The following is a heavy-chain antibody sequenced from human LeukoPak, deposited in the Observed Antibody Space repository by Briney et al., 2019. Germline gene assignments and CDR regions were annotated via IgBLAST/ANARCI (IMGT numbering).Heavy chain of an antibody. CDR2: ISYDGGTT. V-gene: IGHV3-30*04. CDR3: ARNANDYGDGNWPDP. J-gene: IGHJ5*02. Sequence: GGSLRLSCDTSGFNFGDYPMYWVRQAPGKGPEWLTFISYDGGTTYYANSVKGRFTVSRDNFKNTLYLQMDSLRAEDTAVYYCARNANDYGDGNWPDPWGQGTLVTVSS. D-gene: IGHD4-17*01. CDR1: GFNFGDYP.